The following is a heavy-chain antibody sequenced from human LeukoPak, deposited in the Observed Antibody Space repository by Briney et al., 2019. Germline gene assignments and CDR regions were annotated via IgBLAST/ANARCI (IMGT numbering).Heavy chain of an antibody. CDR1: GFTFSSCG. D-gene: IGHD3-10*01. J-gene: IGHJ4*02. CDR3: AKDPLQYGSGSYHFDH. V-gene: IGHV3-30*02. CDR2: IWYDGNDK. Sequence: GGSLRLSCAASGFTFSSCGMHWVRQAPGKGLEWVAFIWYDGNDKYYADSVKGRFAISRDNSKNTLDLQMNCLRSEDTAVYYCAKDPLQYGSGSYHFDHWGQGTLVIVSS.